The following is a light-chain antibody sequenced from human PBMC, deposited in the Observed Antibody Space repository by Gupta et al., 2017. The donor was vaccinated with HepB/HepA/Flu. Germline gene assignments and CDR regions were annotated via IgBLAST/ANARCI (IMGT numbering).Light chain of an antibody. J-gene: IGLJ2*01. V-gene: IGLV1-44*01. Sequence: SVLTQPPAPSATPGQRLTIPCSGSSSNIGSKTVNWYQQLPGTAPKFLIDNNKQRPSGVPDRFPVSKSGTSASPTISGLQSADEADDYCATWEDTLNGPVFGGGTKLTVL. CDR3: ATWEDTLNGPV. CDR2: NNK. CDR1: SSNIGSKT.